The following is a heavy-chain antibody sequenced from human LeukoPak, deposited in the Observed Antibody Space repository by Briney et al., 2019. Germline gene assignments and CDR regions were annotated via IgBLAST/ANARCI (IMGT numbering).Heavy chain of an antibody. V-gene: IGHV3-30-3*01. CDR2: ISYDGSNK. D-gene: IGHD6-25*01. J-gene: IGHJ6*02. Sequence: GRSLRLSCAASGFTFSSYAMHWVRQAPGKGLEWVAAISYDGSNKYYADSVKGRFTISRDNSKNTLYLQMNSLRAEDTAVYYCARGERVYYYYYGMDVWGQGTTVTVSS. CDR1: GFTFSSYA. CDR3: ARGERVYYYYYGMDV.